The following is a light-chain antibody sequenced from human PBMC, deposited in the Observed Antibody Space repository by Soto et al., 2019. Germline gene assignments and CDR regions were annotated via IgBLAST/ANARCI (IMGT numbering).Light chain of an antibody. Sequence: EIKMTQSPSPLSGSVGDRVTITCRASQTISSWLAWYQQKPGKAPKLLIYKASTLESGVPSNFSGSGSGTEFTLTISSLQPDDFATYYCQHYNSYSEAFGQGTKVDI. V-gene: IGKV1-5*03. CDR1: QTISSW. J-gene: IGKJ1*01. CDR3: QHYNSYSEA. CDR2: KAS.